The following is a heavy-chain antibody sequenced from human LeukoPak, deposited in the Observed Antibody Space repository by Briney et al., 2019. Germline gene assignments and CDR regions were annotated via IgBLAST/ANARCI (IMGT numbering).Heavy chain of an antibody. V-gene: IGHV4-30-4*01. CDR1: GGSISSGDYY. Sequence: SETLSLTCTVSGGSISSGDYYWSWIRQPPGKGLEWIGYIYYSGSTYYNPSLKSRVTISVDTSKNQFSLKLSSVTAADTAVYYCAREVVPAACFDYWGQGTLVTVSS. J-gene: IGHJ4*02. CDR2: IYYSGST. D-gene: IGHD2-2*01. CDR3: AREVVPAACFDY.